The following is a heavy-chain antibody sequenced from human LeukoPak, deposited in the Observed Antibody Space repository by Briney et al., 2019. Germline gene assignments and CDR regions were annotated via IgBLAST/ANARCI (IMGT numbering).Heavy chain of an antibody. CDR2: IMKDGSKK. CDR1: GFTLSTYW. J-gene: IGHJ4*02. CDR3: ARGNYGSGSYYTYFDY. Sequence: GGSLRLSCAASGFTLSTYWMSWIRQAPGKGLEWVSNIMKDGSKKNYVDSVKGRFTISRDNAKNSLYLQKNSLRAEDTAVYYCARGNYGSGSYYTYFDYWGQGTLVTVSS. V-gene: IGHV3-7*01. D-gene: IGHD3-10*01.